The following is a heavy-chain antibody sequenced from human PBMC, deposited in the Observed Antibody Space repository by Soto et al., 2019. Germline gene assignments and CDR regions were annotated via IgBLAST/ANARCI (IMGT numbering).Heavy chain of an antibody. CDR3: ATIKWNYFYGMDV. CDR2: INPNSGGT. J-gene: IGHJ6*02. CDR1: GYTFTGYY. D-gene: IGHD1-26*01. V-gene: IGHV1-2*02. Sequence: GASVKVSCKPSGYTFTGYYVHWVRQAPGQGLEWMGWINPNSGGTDSAQKFQGRVTMTRDTSISTAYMELSGLTSDDTAVYYCATIKWNYFYGMDVWGQGTTVTGS.